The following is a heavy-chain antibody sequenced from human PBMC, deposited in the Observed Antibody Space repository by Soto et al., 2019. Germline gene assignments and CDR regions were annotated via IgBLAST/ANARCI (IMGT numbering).Heavy chain of an antibody. CDR1: GYTFTGYY. Sequence: ASVKVSCKASGYTFTGYYIHWVRQAPGQGPEWMGEISPNSGGTKYAQRFQGRVTMTRDTSITTVYMELSNLSPDDTAVYYCGKGRSGDVGVFYWGQGTLVTVSS. V-gene: IGHV1-2*02. CDR2: ISPNSGGT. J-gene: IGHJ4*02. D-gene: IGHD1-26*01. CDR3: GKGRSGDVGVFY.